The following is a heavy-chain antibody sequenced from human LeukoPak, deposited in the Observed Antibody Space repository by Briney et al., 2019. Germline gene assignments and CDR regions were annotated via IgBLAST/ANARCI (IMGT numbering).Heavy chain of an antibody. J-gene: IGHJ5*02. CDR3: ARNYDDYDWFDP. Sequence: GESLQISCQGSGYRFTNYWIGWVRPMPGKGLEWMGIIYPGDSDTRYNPSLQGQVTISADKSISTAYLPWSSLKASNTAMYYCARNYDDYDWFDPWGQGTLVIVSS. D-gene: IGHD4-17*01. V-gene: IGHV5-51*01. CDR1: GYRFTNYW. CDR2: IYPGDSDT.